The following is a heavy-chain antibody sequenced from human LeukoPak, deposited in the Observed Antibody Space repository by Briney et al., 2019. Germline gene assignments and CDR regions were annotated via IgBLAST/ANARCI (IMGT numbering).Heavy chain of an antibody. V-gene: IGHV6-1*01. D-gene: IGHD7-27*01. CDR1: GDSVSFNSDV. J-gene: IGHJ3*02. CDR2: AYYRSKWLS. Sequence: SQTLSLTCAISGDSVSFNSDVWNWIRQSPSRGLEWLGRAYYRSKWLSDYAVSVKSRLTITPDTPKNQFSLQLNSVTPEDTAVYYCVRDANWGLDALDIWGQGTMVTVSS. CDR3: VRDANWGLDALDI.